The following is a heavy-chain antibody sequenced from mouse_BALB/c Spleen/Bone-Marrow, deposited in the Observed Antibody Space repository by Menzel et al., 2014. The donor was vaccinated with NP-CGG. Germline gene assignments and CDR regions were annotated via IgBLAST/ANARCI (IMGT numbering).Heavy chain of an antibody. CDR2: ISSGSSTI. D-gene: IGHD1-2*01. Sequence: EVKLLESGGFFVHPLGSRKLSCAASGFTFSSFGMHWVRQAPEKGLEWVAYISSGSSTIYYADTVKGRFTISRDNPKNTLFLQMTSLRSEDTAMLFFSLVSRDYWGQGTTLTVSS. CDR1: GFTFSSFG. CDR3: SLVSRDY. V-gene: IGHV5-17*02. J-gene: IGHJ2*01.